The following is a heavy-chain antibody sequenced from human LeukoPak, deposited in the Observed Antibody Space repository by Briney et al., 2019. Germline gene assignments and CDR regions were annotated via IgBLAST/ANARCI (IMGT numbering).Heavy chain of an antibody. J-gene: IGHJ6*03. D-gene: IGHD6-13*01. Sequence: SSVKVSFKSSVCTFSSYAISWVRQPPGQGLEWVGGIIPIFGTTNYAQKFQDRVTNTTDESTNKAYMELRSLRSEDTAVYYCARDEQQQIDYYLDVSGKGTTVTVSS. CDR2: IIPIFGTT. V-gene: IGHV1-69*05. CDR3: ARDEQQQIDYYLDV. CDR1: VCTFSSYA.